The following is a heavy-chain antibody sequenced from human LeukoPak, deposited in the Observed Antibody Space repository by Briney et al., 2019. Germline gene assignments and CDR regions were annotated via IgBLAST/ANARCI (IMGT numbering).Heavy chain of an antibody. J-gene: IGHJ3*02. D-gene: IGHD6-13*01. CDR1: GYTFTSYG. CDR3: ARSSSSWYAPHAFDI. Sequence: ASVKVSCKASGYTFTSYGISWVRQAPGQGLEWMGWISAYNGNTNYAQKLQGRVTKTTDTSTSTAYMELRSLRSDDTAVYYCARSSSSWYAPHAFDIWGQGTMVTVSS. V-gene: IGHV1-18*01. CDR2: ISAYNGNT.